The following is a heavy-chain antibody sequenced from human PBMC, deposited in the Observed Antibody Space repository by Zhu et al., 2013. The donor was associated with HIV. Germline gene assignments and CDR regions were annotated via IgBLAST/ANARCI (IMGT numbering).Heavy chain of an antibody. CDR3: AGGGDCSGGSCYSNWFDP. Sequence: QVQLVQSGAEVKKPGSSVKVSCKASGGTFSSYAISWVRQAPGQGLEWMGGIIPIFGTANYAQKFQGRVTITADESTSTAYMELSSLRSEDTAVYYCAGGGDCSGGSCYSNWFDPWGQGTLVTVSS. J-gene: IGHJ5*02. D-gene: IGHD2-15*01. CDR1: GGTFSSYA. V-gene: IGHV1-69*01. CDR2: IIPIFGTA.